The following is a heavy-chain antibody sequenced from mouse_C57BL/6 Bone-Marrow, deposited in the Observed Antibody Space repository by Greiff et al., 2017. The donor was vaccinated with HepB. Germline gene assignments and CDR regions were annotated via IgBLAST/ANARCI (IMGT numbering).Heavy chain of an antibody. CDR3: ASLSWDAMDY. Sequence: QVQLQQSGAELVRPGTSVKVSCKASGYSFTNYLIEWVKQRPGQGLEWIGVINPGSGGTNYNEKFKGKATLTADKSSSTAYMQLSSLTSEDSAVYFCASLSWDAMDYWGQGTSVTVSS. CDR2: INPGSGGT. V-gene: IGHV1-54*01. J-gene: IGHJ4*01. D-gene: IGHD4-1*01. CDR1: GYSFTNYL.